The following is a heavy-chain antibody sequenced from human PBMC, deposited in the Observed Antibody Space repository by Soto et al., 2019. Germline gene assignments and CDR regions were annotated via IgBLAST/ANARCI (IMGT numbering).Heavy chain of an antibody. Sequence: QVQLVQSGAEVKKPGSSVKVSCKASGGTFSSYTISWVRQAPGQGLEWMGRIIPILGIANYAQKFQGRVTITADKSTSTAYMELSSLRSEDTAVYYWARGTHCSGGSCYPYYYYGMDVWGQGTTVTVSS. CDR2: IIPILGIA. CDR1: GGTFSSYT. CDR3: ARGTHCSGGSCYPYYYYGMDV. D-gene: IGHD2-15*01. V-gene: IGHV1-69*02. J-gene: IGHJ6*02.